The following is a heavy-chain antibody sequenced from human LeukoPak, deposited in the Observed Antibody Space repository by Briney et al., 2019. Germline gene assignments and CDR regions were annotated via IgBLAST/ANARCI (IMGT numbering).Heavy chain of an antibody. Sequence: GASVKVSCKASGYTFTHYYMHWVRQVPGQGLEWMGTINPSGGSTSYAQKFQGRVTMTRDTSTSTVYVELSSLRTEDTAVFYCARAYTYGLNYWGQGTLVTVSS. J-gene: IGHJ4*02. CDR1: GYTFTHYY. D-gene: IGHD5-18*01. CDR3: ARAYTYGLNY. V-gene: IGHV1-46*01. CDR2: INPSGGST.